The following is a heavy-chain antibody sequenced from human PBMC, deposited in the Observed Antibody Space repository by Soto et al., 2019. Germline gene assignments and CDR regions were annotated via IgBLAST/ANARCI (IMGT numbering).Heavy chain of an antibody. CDR3: AKLTYGDPVDY. Sequence: EVQLLESGGGLVQPGGSLRLSCAASGFTFSKYAMNWVRQAPGKGLEWVSTINSSGGSTSYADSVKGRFTISRDNSENTLYQQMNSLRAEDTAVYYCAKLTYGDPVDYWGQGTLVTVSS. CDR1: GFTFSKYA. V-gene: IGHV3-23*01. J-gene: IGHJ4*02. CDR2: INSSGGST. D-gene: IGHD4-17*01.